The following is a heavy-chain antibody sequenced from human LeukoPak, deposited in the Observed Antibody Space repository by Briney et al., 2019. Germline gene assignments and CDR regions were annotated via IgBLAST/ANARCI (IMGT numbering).Heavy chain of an antibody. J-gene: IGHJ4*02. CDR3: ARELPSLYYYDSSGFGPIDY. Sequence: PSETLSLTCAVYGGSFSGYYWSWIRQPPGKGLEWIGEINHSGSTNYNPPLKSRVTISVDTSKNQFSLKLSSVTAADTAVYYCARELPSLYYYDSSGFGPIDYWGQGTLVTVSS. CDR2: INHSGST. CDR1: GGSFSGYY. V-gene: IGHV4-34*01. D-gene: IGHD3-22*01.